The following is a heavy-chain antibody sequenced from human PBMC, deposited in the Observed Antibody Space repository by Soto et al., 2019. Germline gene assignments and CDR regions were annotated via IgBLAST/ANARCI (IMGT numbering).Heavy chain of an antibody. CDR3: ARGGPPSKRLDP. V-gene: IGHV4-39*07. Sequence: SETLSLTCSVSGGSISSSSYFWGWIRQPPGKGLEWIGSIYYSGSTYYNPSLKSRVTVSVDTSKNQFSLKLSSVTAADTAVYFCARGGPPSKRLDPWGQGIQVTVSS. CDR2: IYYSGST. J-gene: IGHJ5*02. D-gene: IGHD6-25*01. CDR1: GGSISSSSYF.